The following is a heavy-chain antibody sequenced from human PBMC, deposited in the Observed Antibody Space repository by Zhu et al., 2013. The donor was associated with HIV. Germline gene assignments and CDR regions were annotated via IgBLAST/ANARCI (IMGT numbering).Heavy chain of an antibody. CDR3: ARDQHTYYDFWSGYFVSGY. D-gene: IGHD3-3*01. V-gene: IGHV1-18*04. CDR2: ISAYNGNT. CDR1: GYTFTSYG. J-gene: IGHJ4*02. Sequence: QVQLVQSGAEVKKPGASVKVSCKASGYTFTSYGISWVRQAPGQGLEWMGWISAYNGNTNYAQKLQGRVTMTTDTSTSTAYMELRSLRSDDTAVYYCARDQHTYYDFWSGYFVSGYWGQGTLVTVSS.